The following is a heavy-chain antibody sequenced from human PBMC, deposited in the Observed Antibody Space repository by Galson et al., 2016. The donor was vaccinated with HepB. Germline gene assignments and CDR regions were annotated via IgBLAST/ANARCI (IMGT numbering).Heavy chain of an antibody. CDR2: IYWDDDK. CDR1: GFSLSTSGVG. J-gene: IGHJ4*02. CDR3: AHDGGTYFKSPAVFDY. D-gene: IGHD1-26*01. Sequence: PALVKPTQTLTLTCTFSGFSLSTSGVGVGWIRQPPGKALEWLALIYWDDDKRYSPSLKSRLTITKDTSKNQVVLTMTNMDPGDTATYYCAHDGGTYFKSPAVFDYWGQGILVTVSS. V-gene: IGHV2-5*02.